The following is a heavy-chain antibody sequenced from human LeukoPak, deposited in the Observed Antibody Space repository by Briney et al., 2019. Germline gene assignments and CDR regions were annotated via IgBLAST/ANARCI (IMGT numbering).Heavy chain of an antibody. V-gene: IGHV1-2*02. D-gene: IGHD2-2*01. CDR1: GYTFTSYY. CDR3: ARGLGYCSSTSCLTQVDY. J-gene: IGHJ4*02. CDR2: INPNSGGT. Sequence: ASVKVSCKASGYTFTSYYMHWVRQAPGQGLEWMGWINPNSGGTNYAQKFQGRVTMTRDTSISTAYMELSRLRSDDTAVYYCARGLGYCSSTSCLTQVDYWGQGTLVTVSS.